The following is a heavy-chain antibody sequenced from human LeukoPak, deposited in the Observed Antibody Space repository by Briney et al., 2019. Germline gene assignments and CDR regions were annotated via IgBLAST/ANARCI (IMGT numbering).Heavy chain of an antibody. CDR2: IGGSGGST. CDR3: AKAEKRVVPAAITWFDP. CDR1: GFTFSSYA. Sequence: GGSLRLSCAASGFTFSSYAMRWVRQAPGKGLEWVSAIGGSGGSTYYADSVKGRFTISRDNSKNTLYLQMNSLRAEDTAVYYCAKAEKRVVPAAITWFDPWGQGTLVTVSS. J-gene: IGHJ5*02. D-gene: IGHD2-2*01. V-gene: IGHV3-23*01.